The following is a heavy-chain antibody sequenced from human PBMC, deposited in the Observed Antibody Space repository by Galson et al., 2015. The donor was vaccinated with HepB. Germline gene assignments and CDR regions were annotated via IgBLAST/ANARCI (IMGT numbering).Heavy chain of an antibody. V-gene: IGHV3-48*01. CDR1: GFTFSSYS. D-gene: IGHD1-7*01. CDR2: ISSSSSTI. J-gene: IGHJ2*01. Sequence: SLRLSCAASGFTFSSYSMNWVRQAPGKGLEWVSYISSSSSTIYYADSVKGRFTISRDNAKNSLYLQMNSLRAEDTAVYYCTRLFRDASNYYFDLWGRGALVTVSS. CDR3: TRLFRDASNYYFDL.